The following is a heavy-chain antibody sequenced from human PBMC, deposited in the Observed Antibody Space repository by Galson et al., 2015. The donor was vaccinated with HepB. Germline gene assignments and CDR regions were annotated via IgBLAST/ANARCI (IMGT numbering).Heavy chain of an antibody. J-gene: IGHJ5*02. Sequence: SVKVSCKASGGPFISNRITWVRQAPGHRLECMTRITPIHNIANYAQKFQGRLTITPDKSTSTVYMELISLRSEDTAVYYCARDSLPGSFDNNWFDPWGQGTLVTVSS. CDR1: GGPFISNR. CDR2: ITPIHNIA. D-gene: IGHD3-10*01. CDR3: ARDSLPGSFDNNWFDP. V-gene: IGHV1-69*04.